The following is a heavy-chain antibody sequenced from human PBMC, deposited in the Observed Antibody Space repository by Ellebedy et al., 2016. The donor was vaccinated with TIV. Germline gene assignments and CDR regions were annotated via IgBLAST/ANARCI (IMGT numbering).Heavy chain of an antibody. V-gene: IGHV4-59*12. Sequence: MPSETLSLTCTVSGDSISGDYWTWIRQPPGKRLEWIGYIYYSGSTNYNPSLKSRVTISVDTSKNQFSLKLSSVTAADTAVYYCARDPRIKASFGGNWFDPWGQGTLVTVSS. D-gene: IGHD3-10*01. CDR1: GDSISGDY. CDR3: ARDPRIKASFGGNWFDP. J-gene: IGHJ5*02. CDR2: IYYSGST.